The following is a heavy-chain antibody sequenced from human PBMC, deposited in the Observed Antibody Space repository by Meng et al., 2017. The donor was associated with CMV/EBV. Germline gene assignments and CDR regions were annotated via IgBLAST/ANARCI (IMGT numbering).Heavy chain of an antibody. V-gene: IGHV4-4*02. D-gene: IGHD6-6*01. CDR2: IYHSGST. CDR1: GGSISSSHL. CDR3: ARVQRSSSFGFDP. J-gene: IGHJ5*02. Sequence: AVSGGSISSSHLWGWVRQPPGKGLEWIGEIYHSGSTTYNPSLKSRVTISVDKSKNQFSLKLSSVTAADTAVYYCARVQRSSSFGFDPWGQGTLVTVS.